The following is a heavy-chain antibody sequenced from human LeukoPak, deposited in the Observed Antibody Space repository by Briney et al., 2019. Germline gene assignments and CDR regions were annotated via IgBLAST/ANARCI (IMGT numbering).Heavy chain of an antibody. J-gene: IGHJ5*02. Sequence: PSETPSLTCTVSGGSISSSSYYWGWIRQPPGKGLEWIGSIYYSGSTYYNPSLKSRVTISVDTSKNQFSLKLSSVTAADTAVYYCARLHTATYRFDPWGQGTLVTVSS. V-gene: IGHV4-39*01. CDR3: ARLHTATYRFDP. CDR2: IYYSGST. D-gene: IGHD4-17*01. CDR1: GGSISSSSYY.